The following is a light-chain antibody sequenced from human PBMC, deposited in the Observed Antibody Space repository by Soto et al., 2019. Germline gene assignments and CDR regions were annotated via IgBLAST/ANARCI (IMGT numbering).Light chain of an antibody. J-gene: IGLJ3*02. CDR3: SSYTTSSTLV. CDR2: EVS. Sequence: QSALTQPPSVSGSPGQSVTISCSGTNSDIGSYNRVSWYQQPPGTSPKLIIYEVSHRPSGVPARFSGSKSASAASLTISGLQAEDEADYYCSSYTTSSTLVFGAGTQLTVL. CDR1: NSDIGSYNR. V-gene: IGLV2-18*02.